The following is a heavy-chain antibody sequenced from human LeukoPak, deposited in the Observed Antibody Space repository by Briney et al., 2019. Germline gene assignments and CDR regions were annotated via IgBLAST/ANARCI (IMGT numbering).Heavy chain of an antibody. V-gene: IGHV3-30*09. CDR1: GFTFRMYA. CDR3: GGNNGCEYTFLGYYYYMDV. J-gene: IGHJ6*03. CDR2: ISYDGTTQ. Sequence: GRSLRLSCAASGFTFRMYAMHWVRQAPGKGLEWVAVISYDGTTQYYADSVKGRFAISRDNSKNTLSLQMNSLRADDTALYYCGGNNGCEYTFLGYYYYMDVWGKGTTFGVSS. D-gene: IGHD6-6*01.